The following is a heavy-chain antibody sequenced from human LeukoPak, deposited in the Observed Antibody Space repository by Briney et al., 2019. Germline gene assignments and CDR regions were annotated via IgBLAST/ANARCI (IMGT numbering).Heavy chain of an antibody. J-gene: IGHJ4*02. Sequence: GGSLRLSYAASGFTFSTYGVYRVRQAPGKGLEWVSSNSGGSSYYADSVKGRFTISRDNSKNTLYLQMNSLRAEDTAVYYCAKDLGSSGWYIDYWGQGTLVTVSS. CDR1: GFTFSTYG. V-gene: IGHV3-23*01. CDR3: AKDLGSSGWYIDY. CDR2: NSGGSS. D-gene: IGHD6-19*01.